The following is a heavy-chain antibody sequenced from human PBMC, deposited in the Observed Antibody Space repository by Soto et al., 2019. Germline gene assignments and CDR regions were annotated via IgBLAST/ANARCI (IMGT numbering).Heavy chain of an antibody. J-gene: IGHJ4*02. CDR2: INSDGSST. D-gene: IGHD2-15*01. Sequence: EVQLVESGGGLVQPGGSLRLSCAASGFTFSSYWMHWVRQAPGKGLVWVSRINSDGSSTSYADSVKGRFTISRDNAKNTLYRQRDRLRAEDTAVYYGVKTSLVVAAATRADYWGQGTLVTVSS. CDR1: GFTFSSYW. V-gene: IGHV3-74*01. CDR3: VKTSLVVAAATRADY.